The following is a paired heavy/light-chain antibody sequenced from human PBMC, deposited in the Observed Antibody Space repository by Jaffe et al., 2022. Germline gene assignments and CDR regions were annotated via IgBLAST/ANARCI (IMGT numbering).Light chain of an antibody. Sequence: QSALTQPRSVSGSPGQSVTISCTGTSSDVGGYNYVSWYQQHPGKAPKLMIYDVSKRPSGVPDRFSGSKSGNTASLTISGLQAEDEADYYCCSYAGSYTGVVFGGGTKLTVL. CDR1: SSDVGGYNY. CDR2: DVS. J-gene: IGLJ2*01. CDR3: CSYAGSYTGVV. V-gene: IGLV2-11*01.
Heavy chain of an antibody. V-gene: IGHV1-3*01. CDR1: GYTFTSYA. D-gene: IGHD2-15*01. CDR3: ARSFSYEGSCSGGSCYSVRYYYYMDV. CDR2: INAGNGNT. Sequence: QVQLVQSGAEVKKPGASVKVSCKASGYTFTSYAMHWVRQAPGQRLEWMGWINAGNGNTKYSQKFQGRVTITRDTSASTAYMELSSLRSEDTAVYYCARSFSYEGSCSGGSCYSVRYYYYMDVWGKGTTVTVSS. J-gene: IGHJ6*03.